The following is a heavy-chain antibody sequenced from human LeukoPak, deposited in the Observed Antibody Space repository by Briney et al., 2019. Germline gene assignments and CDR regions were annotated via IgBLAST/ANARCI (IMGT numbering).Heavy chain of an antibody. D-gene: IGHD3/OR15-3a*01. CDR2: IKSDGSDT. CDR3: ARGFWTGVGY. V-gene: IGHV3-74*01. J-gene: IGHJ4*02. CDR1: GFTFSTYW. Sequence: GGSLRLSCAASGFTFSTYWMHWARQAPGEGLVWVSRIKSDGSDTSYADSVKGRFTISRDNAKNTLYLQMNSLRAEDTAVYYCARGFWTGVGYWGQGALVTVSS.